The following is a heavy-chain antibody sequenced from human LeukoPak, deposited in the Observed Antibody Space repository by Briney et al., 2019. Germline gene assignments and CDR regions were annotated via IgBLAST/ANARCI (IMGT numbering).Heavy chain of an antibody. D-gene: IGHD3-9*01. V-gene: IGHV3-48*03. J-gene: IGHJ6*03. CDR3: ARDGIGYYDILGYYYYMDV. Sequence: PGGSVRLSCAASGFTFSSYEMNWVRQAPGKGLEWVSYISSSGSTIHYADSVKGRFTISRDNAKNSLYLQMNSLRAEDTAVYYCARDGIGYYDILGYYYYMDVWGKGTTVTVSS. CDR2: ISSSGSTI. CDR1: GFTFSSYE.